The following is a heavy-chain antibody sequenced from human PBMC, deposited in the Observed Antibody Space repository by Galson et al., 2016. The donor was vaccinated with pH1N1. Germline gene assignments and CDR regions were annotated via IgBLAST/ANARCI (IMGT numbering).Heavy chain of an antibody. J-gene: IGHJ5*02. V-gene: IGHV4-39*07. CDR3: AREAQKFYYGSGALDP. Sequence: TLSLTCTVSGGSISSSSYYWGWIRQPPGKGLEWIGSIYYSGSTYYNPSLKSRVTISVDTSKNQFSLHLTSVTAADTAVYFCAREAQKFYYGSGALDPWGQGILVTVSS. D-gene: IGHD3-10*01. CDR2: IYYSGST. CDR1: GGSISSSSYY.